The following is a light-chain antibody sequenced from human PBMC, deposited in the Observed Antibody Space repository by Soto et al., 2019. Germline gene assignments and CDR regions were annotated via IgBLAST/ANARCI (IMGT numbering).Light chain of an antibody. V-gene: IGLV2-14*01. Sequence: QSALTQLASLSGSPGQSITISCTGSSSDVGAYNYVSWYQHHPGKAPKLMIYAVSNRPSGVSDRFSGSKSSNTASLTISGLQAEDEADYYCSSHTTSRTWLFGGGTKLTV. CDR3: SSHTTSRTWL. CDR2: AVS. J-gene: IGLJ3*02. CDR1: SSDVGAYNY.